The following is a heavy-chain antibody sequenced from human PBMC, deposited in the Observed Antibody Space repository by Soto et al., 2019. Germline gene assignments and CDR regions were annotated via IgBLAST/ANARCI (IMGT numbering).Heavy chain of an antibody. D-gene: IGHD6-13*01. CDR3: ARDFIAAAGKLNYYYYGMDV. J-gene: IGHJ6*02. CDR2: INPNSGGT. CDR1: GYTFTCDY. V-gene: IGHV1-2*04. Sequence: ASVKGSCKASGYTFTCDYGHWVRQDPGQGLEWMGWINPNSGGTNYAQKFQGWVTMTRDTSISTAYMELSRLRSDDTAVYYCARDFIAAAGKLNYYYYGMDVWGQGTTVTVSS.